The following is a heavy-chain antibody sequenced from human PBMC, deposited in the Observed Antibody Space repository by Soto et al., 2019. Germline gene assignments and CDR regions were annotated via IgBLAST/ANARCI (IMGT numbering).Heavy chain of an antibody. J-gene: IGHJ6*02. CDR3: ARERFQVISDGVDV. D-gene: IGHD2-21*01. V-gene: IGHV1-2*02. CDR2: INPETGGT. CDR1: GYTFTGYY. Sequence: WASVKVSCKASGYTFTGYYVHWVREAPGQGLEWMGWINPETGGTSYAQKFQGRVTLSRDTSINTAYPELSSLRFDDAAVYFCARERFQVISDGVDVWGHGTAVTVSS.